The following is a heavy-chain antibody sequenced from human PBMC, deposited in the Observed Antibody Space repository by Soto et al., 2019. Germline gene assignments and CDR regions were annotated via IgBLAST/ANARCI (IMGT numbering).Heavy chain of an antibody. Sequence: GGSLRLSCAASGFTFSSYEMNWVRQAPGKGLEWVSYISSSGSTIYYADSVKGRFTISRDNAKNSLYLQMDSLRAEDTAVYYCARDQEAGSFFPHSCAMDFWGQGPILTVS. V-gene: IGHV3-48*03. D-gene: IGHD6-13*01. CDR2: ISSSGSTI. CDR3: ARDQEAGSFFPHSCAMDF. CDR1: GFTFSSYE. J-gene: IGHJ6*02.